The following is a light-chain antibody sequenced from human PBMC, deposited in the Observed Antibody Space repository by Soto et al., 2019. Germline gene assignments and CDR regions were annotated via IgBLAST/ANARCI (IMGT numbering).Light chain of an antibody. Sequence: DIQMNLSPSTLSGSVRDRVTITCRASQTISSWLAWYQQKPGKAPKLLIYKASTLKSGVPSRFSGSGSGTEFTLTISSLQPDDFATYYCQHYNSYSEAFGQGTKV. CDR3: QHYNSYSEA. V-gene: IGKV1-5*03. CDR1: QTISSW. CDR2: KAS. J-gene: IGKJ1*01.